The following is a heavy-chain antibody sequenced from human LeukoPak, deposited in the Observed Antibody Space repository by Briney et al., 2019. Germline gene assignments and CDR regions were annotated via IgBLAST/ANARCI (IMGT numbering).Heavy chain of an antibody. J-gene: IGHJ6*02. V-gene: IGHV4-30-2*01. CDR2: IYHSGST. Sequence: SQTLSLTCAVSGGSISSGGYSWSWIRQPPGKGLEWIGYIYHSGSTYYNPSLKSRVTISVDTSKNQFSLKLSSVTAADTAVYYCAREGRFPNYYYYGMDVWGQGTTVTVSS. CDR3: AREGRFPNYYYYGMDV. CDR1: GGSISSGGYS.